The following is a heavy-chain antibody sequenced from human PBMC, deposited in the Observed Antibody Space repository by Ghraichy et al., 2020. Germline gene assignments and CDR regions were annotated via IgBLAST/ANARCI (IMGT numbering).Heavy chain of an antibody. CDR3: ATTFIWFGESRFDY. V-gene: IGHV3-48*01. Sequence: GALRLSCAASGFTFSSYSMNWVRQAPGKGLEWVSYITSGSTTIYYADSVKGRFTISRDNAKNSLYLQMNSLRAQDTAVHYCATTFIWFGESRFDYWGQGTLVTVSS. CDR1: GFTFSSYS. CDR2: ITSGSTTI. D-gene: IGHD3-10*01. J-gene: IGHJ4*02.